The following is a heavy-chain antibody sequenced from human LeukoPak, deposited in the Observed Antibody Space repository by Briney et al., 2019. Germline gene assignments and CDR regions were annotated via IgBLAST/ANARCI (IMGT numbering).Heavy chain of an antibody. CDR1: GFTFSSYS. Sequence: GGSLRLSCAASGFTFSSYSMNWVRQAPGKGLEWVSYISSSSSTIYYADSVKGRFTISRDNAKNSLYLQMNSLRAEDTAVYYCARGRSGSYRKGLYYYYYYYMDVWGKGTTVTVSS. V-gene: IGHV3-48*04. CDR3: ARGRSGSYRKGLYYYYYYYMDV. J-gene: IGHJ6*03. CDR2: ISSSSSTI. D-gene: IGHD1-26*01.